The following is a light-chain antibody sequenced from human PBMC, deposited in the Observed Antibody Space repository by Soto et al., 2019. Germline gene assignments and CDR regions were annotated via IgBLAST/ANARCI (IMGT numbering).Light chain of an antibody. Sequence: QSALTQPPSASGSPGQSVTISCTGTSSDVGYYNYVSWYQQHPGKAPKLIIYEATKRPSGVPDRFSGSKSDNTASLTVSGLQAEDEADYYCSSYANSISVLFGGGTKLTVL. V-gene: IGLV2-8*01. J-gene: IGLJ3*02. CDR2: EAT. CDR1: SSDVGYYNY. CDR3: SSYANSISVL.